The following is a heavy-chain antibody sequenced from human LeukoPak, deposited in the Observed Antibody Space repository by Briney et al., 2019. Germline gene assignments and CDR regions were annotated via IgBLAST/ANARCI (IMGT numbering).Heavy chain of an antibody. CDR2: IKEDGSEK. Sequence: GGSLRLSRAASGFTFNSYLMNWVRQAPGKGLEWVANIKEDGSEKYYVDSVKGRFTISRDNAKNSLYLQMNSLRAEDTAVYYCARGVDVWGQGTTVTVS. CDR1: GFTFNSYL. CDR3: ARGVDV. J-gene: IGHJ6*02. V-gene: IGHV3-7*04.